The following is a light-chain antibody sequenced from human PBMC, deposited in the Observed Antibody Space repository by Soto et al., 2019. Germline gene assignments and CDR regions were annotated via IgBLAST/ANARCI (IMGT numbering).Light chain of an antibody. V-gene: IGKV2-28*01. CDR1: QSLLHSNGYYY. CDR3: MQALQTRT. CDR2: LGS. J-gene: IGKJ1*01. Sequence: DIVMTQSPLSLPVTPGEPASISCRSSQSLLHSNGYYYLDWYLQKPGQSPQLLIYLGSNRASGVPDGFSGSGSGTDFTLKISRVEAEDVGVYYCMQALQTRTFGQGTKV.